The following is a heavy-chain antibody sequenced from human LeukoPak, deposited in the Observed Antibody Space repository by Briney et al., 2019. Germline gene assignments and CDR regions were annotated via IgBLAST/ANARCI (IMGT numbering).Heavy chain of an antibody. CDR2: FDPEDGEA. CDR1: GYTLTELS. V-gene: IGHV1-24*01. D-gene: IGHD1-26*01. Sequence: ASVKVSCKVSGYTLTELSMHWVRQAPGKGLEWMGGFDPEDGEAIYAQKFQGRVTMTEDTSTDTAYMELSSLRSEDTAVYYCATDRGARGWELLFGYWGQGTLVTVSS. J-gene: IGHJ4*02. CDR3: ATDRGARGWELLFGY.